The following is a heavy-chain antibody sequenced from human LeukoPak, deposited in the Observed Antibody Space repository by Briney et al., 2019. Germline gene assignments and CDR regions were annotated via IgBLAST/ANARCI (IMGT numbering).Heavy chain of an antibody. CDR2: IYSGGST. CDR1: GFTVSSNY. D-gene: IGHD3-16*02. J-gene: IGHJ4*02. V-gene: IGHV3-66*01. Sequence: GGSLRLSCAASGFTVSSNYMSWVRQAPGKGLEWVSVIYSGGSTYYADSAKGRFTISRDNSKNTLYLQMNSLRAEDTAVYYCAREGNYDYAWGSYRYWIDYWGQGTLVTVSS. CDR3: AREGNYDYAWGSYRYWIDY.